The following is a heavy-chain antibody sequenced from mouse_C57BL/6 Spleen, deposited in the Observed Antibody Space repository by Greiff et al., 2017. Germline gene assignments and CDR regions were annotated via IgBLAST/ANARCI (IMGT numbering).Heavy chain of an antibody. V-gene: IGHV1-74*01. Sequence: QVQLQQSGAELVKPGASVKVSCKASGYTFTSYWMHWVKQRPGQGLEWIGRINPPDSDTNYNQKFKGKAPLPVDKSSSSAYMQLSSLTSEDSAVYYGAICSLYYGSSPAYWGQGTLVTVSA. CDR2: INPPDSDT. J-gene: IGHJ3*01. CDR1: GYTFTSYW. CDR3: AICSLYYGSSPAY. D-gene: IGHD1-1*01.